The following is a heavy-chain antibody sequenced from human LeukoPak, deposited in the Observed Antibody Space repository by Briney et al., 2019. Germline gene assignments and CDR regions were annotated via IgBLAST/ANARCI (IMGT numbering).Heavy chain of an antibody. Sequence: ASVKVSCKASGYTFTSYGISWVRQAPGQGLEWMGWISAYNGNTNYAQKLQGRVTMTTDTSTSTAYMELRSLRSDDTAVYYCATLQYNWNDGVYYMDVWGKGTTVTISS. CDR3: ATLQYNWNDGVYYMDV. J-gene: IGHJ6*03. D-gene: IGHD1-1*01. CDR1: GYTFTSYG. CDR2: ISAYNGNT. V-gene: IGHV1-18*01.